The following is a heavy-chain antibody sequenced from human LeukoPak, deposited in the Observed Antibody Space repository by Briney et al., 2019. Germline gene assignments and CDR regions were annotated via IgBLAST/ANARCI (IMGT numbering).Heavy chain of an antibody. J-gene: IGHJ4*02. CDR1: SYSIRSDYY. CDR2: INHSGIT. V-gene: IGHV4-38-2*02. Sequence: SEPLSLTCTVSSYSIRSDYYWGWIRQTPGKGLEWIASINHSGITYYNPSLKSRVTISVDMSKNQFSLKLTSVTAADTAVYYCGRDRPSGYYDYWGQGILVTVSS. CDR3: GRDRPSGYYDY. D-gene: IGHD3-22*01.